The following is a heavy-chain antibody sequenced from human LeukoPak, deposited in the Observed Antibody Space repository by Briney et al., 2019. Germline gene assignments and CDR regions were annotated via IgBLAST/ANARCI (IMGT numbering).Heavy chain of an antibody. CDR1: GLTFSNAW. CDR2: IKSKTDGETT. CDR3: TKGSWFVP. Sequence: PGGSLRLSCAASGLTFSNAWMIWVRPAPGRGREWVGRIKSKTDGETTDYAAPVKGRFTNSRDDSKNTLYLQTNSLKTDDSAGYYCTKGSWFVPWGQGTLVTVSS. V-gene: IGHV3-15*01. J-gene: IGHJ5*02.